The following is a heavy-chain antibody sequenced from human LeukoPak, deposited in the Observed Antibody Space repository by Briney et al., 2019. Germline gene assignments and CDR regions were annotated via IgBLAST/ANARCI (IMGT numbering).Heavy chain of an antibody. D-gene: IGHD5-24*01. J-gene: IGHJ3*02. V-gene: IGHV5-51*01. CDR2: IYPGDSDT. CDR3: ARRGGDGYNPGAFDI. Sequence: GESLKISCKGSGYSFTSYWIGWVRQMPGKGLEWMGIIYPGDSDTRYSPSFQGQVTISADRSISTAYLQWSSLKASDTAMYYCARRGGDGYNPGAFDIWGQGTMVTVSS. CDR1: GYSFTSYW.